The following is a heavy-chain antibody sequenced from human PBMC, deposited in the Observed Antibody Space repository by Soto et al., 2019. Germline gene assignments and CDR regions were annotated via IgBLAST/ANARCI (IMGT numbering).Heavy chain of an antibody. CDR1: GYSFTSYW. CDR2: IYPGDSDT. D-gene: IGHD6-13*01. J-gene: IGHJ6*02. Sequence: GESLKISCKGSGYSFTSYWIGWVRQMPGKGLEWMGIIYPGDSDTRYSPSFQGQVTISADKSISTAYLQWSSLKASGTAMYYCARFQGESVAGTRVYYYYGMDVWGQGTTVTVSS. V-gene: IGHV5-51*01. CDR3: ARFQGESVAGTRVYYYYGMDV.